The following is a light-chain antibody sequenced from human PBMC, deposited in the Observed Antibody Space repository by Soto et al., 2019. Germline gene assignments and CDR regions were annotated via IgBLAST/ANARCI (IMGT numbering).Light chain of an antibody. V-gene: IGKV3-15*01. CDR2: GAS. J-gene: IGKJ1*01. CDR1: QRVSSN. Sequence: EIVMTQSPATLSVSPGDRATLSCRASQRVSSNLAWYQQKPGQSPRLLIYGASTRATGIPARFSGSGSGTEFTLTISSLQSEDFGVYYCHQYNNLWTFGQGTKVDIK. CDR3: HQYNNLWT.